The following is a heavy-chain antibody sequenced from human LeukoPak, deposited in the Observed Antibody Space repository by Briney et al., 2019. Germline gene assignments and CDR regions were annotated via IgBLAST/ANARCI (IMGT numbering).Heavy chain of an antibody. Sequence: GGSLRLSCAASGFTFSSYAMSWVRQAPGRGLEWVSAISASGDRTYYADSVKGRFTISRDNSRNTLYLQMNSLRAEDTAVYSCAKNGEVLSWFDPWGQGTLVTVSS. D-gene: IGHD3-10*01. CDR3: AKNGEVLSWFDP. V-gene: IGHV3-23*01. CDR1: GFTFSSYA. J-gene: IGHJ5*02. CDR2: ISASGDRT.